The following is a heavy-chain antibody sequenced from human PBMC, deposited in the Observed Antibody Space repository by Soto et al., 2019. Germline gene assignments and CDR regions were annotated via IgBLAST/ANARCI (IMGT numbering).Heavy chain of an antibody. CDR2: IYWDDDK. V-gene: IGHV2-5*02. D-gene: IGHD2-21*02. CDR1: GFSLRTSRVG. CDR3: AQSQTYCCGVCYSVFDY. J-gene: IGHJ4*02. Sequence: QITLKESGPTLVKPTQTLTLTCTFSGFSLRTSRVGVGWIRQPPGKALEWLAIIYWDDDKRYSPSLKSRLTITEDTSKNQVVLTMTNMEPVDTATYYCAQSQTYCCGVCYSVFDYWGQGTLVTASS.